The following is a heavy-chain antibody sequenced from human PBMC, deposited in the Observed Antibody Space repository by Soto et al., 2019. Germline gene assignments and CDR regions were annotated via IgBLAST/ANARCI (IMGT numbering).Heavy chain of an antibody. CDR2: IYYSGST. CDR3: ACLGDDFWSGYLDAFDI. CDR1: GGSISSYY. V-gene: IGHV4-59*08. J-gene: IGHJ3*02. D-gene: IGHD3-3*01. Sequence: PSETLSLTCTVSGGSISSYYWIWIRQPPGKGLEWIGYIYYSGSTNYNPSLKSRVTISVDTSKNQFTLKLSSVTAADTAVYYCACLGDDFWSGYLDAFDIWGKGTMVTVSS.